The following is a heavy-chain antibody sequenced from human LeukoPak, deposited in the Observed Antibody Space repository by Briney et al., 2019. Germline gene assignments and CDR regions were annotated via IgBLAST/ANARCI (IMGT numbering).Heavy chain of an antibody. V-gene: IGHV3-21*01. J-gene: IGHJ4*02. CDR2: ISSSSSYI. D-gene: IGHD3-9*01. CDR1: GFTFSSYS. Sequence: GGSPRLSCAASGFTFSSYSMNWVRQAPGKGLEWVSSISSSSSYIYYADSVKGRFTISRDNAKNSLYLQMNSLGAEDTAVYYCASNNLRDWYYFDYWGQGTLVTVSS. CDR3: ASNNLRDWYYFDY.